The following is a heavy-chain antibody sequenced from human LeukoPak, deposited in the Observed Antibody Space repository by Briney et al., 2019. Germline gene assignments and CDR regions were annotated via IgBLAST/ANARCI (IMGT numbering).Heavy chain of an antibody. CDR3: AKAGDYGVTRPNFDY. V-gene: IGHV3-9*01. CDR2: ISWNSGSI. J-gene: IGHJ4*02. Sequence: PGGSLRLSCAASGFTFDDYAMHWVRQAPGKGLEWVSGISWNSGSIGYAGSVKGRFTISRDNAKNSLYLQMNSLRAEDTALYYCAKAGDYGVTRPNFDYWGQGTLVTVSS. CDR1: GFTFDDYA. D-gene: IGHD4-17*01.